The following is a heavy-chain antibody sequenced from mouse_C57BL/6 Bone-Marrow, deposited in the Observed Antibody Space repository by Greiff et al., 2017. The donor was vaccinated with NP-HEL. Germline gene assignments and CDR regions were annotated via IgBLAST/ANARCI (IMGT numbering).Heavy chain of an antibody. CDR1: GYTFTSYW. D-gene: IGHD1-1*01. Sequence: EVKLVESGTVLARPGASVKMSCKTSGYTFTSYWMHWVKQRPGQGLEWIGAIYPGNSDTSYNQKFKGKAKLTAVTSASTAYMELSSLTNEDSAVYYCTNHYYGSSWGFAYWGQGTLVTVSA. V-gene: IGHV1-5*01. CDR3: TNHYYGSSWGFAY. CDR2: IYPGNSDT. J-gene: IGHJ3*01.